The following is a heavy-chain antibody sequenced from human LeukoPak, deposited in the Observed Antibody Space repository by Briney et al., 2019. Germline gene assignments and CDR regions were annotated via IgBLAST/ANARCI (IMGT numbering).Heavy chain of an antibody. V-gene: IGHV4-39*07. CDR3: ARVYSSGWYRWFDP. D-gene: IGHD6-19*01. CDR2: IYYSGST. J-gene: IGHJ5*02. CDR1: GGSIRNSGYY. Sequence: SETLSLTCTVSGGSIRNSGYYWGWIRQPPGKGLEWIGSIYYSGSTYYNPSLKSRVTISVDTSKNQFSLKLSSVTAADTAVYYCARVYSSGWYRWFDPWGQGTLVTVSS.